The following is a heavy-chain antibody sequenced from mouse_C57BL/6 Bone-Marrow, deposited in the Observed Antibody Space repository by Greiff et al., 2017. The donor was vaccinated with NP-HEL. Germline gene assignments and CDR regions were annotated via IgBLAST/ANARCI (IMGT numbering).Heavy chain of an antibody. CDR2: IYPGSGST. J-gene: IGHJ3*01. CDR3: ARGQLRLLTWFAY. CDR1: GYTFTSYW. D-gene: IGHD3-2*02. V-gene: IGHV1-55*01. Sequence: VQLQQPGAELVKPGASVKMSCKASGYTFTSYWITWVKQRPGQGLEWIGDIYPGSGSTNYNEKFKSKATLTVDTSSSTAYMQLSSLTSEDSAVYYCARGQLRLLTWFAYWGQGTLVTVSA.